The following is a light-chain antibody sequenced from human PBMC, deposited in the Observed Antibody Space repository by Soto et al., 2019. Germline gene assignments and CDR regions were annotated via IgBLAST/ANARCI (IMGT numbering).Light chain of an antibody. CDR2: GAS. CDR3: QQYDNWPRT. V-gene: IGKV3-15*01. Sequence: EIVLAQSPGVLSLSPGERATLSCRASQSVSSSYLAWYQQKPGQAPRLLIYGASTRATGIPARFSGSGSGTEFTLTISSLQSEDFAVYYCQQYDNWPRTFGQGTKVDIK. CDR1: QSVSSSY. J-gene: IGKJ1*01.